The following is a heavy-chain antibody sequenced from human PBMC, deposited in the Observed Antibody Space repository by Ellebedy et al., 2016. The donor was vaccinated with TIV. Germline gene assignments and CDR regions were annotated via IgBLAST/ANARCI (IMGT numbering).Heavy chain of an antibody. J-gene: IGHJ4*02. CDR2: INSRGSPM. D-gene: IGHD6-19*01. Sequence: PGGSLRLSCSASGFTFSTYNMQWLRQAPGKGLEWVSYINSRGSPMYYADSVKGRFTISRDNGKNSLYLQMNSLRAEDTAVYYCARDAGYSSGWYSGYWGQGTLVTVSS. CDR3: ARDAGYSSGWYSGY. CDR1: GFTFSTYN. V-gene: IGHV3-48*01.